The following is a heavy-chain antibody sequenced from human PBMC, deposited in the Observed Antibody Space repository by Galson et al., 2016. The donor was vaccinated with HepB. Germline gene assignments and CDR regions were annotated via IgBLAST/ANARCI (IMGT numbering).Heavy chain of an antibody. J-gene: IGHJ5*02. CDR3: AKDLTVTLHWFDP. Sequence: SLRLSCAASGFTFSSYAMSWVRQAPGKGLEWVSLISGSGTNTYYADSVKGRFTISRDNSRNTLYLQMNSLRAEDTVVYYCAKDLTVTLHWFDPWGQGTLVTVSS. D-gene: IGHD2-15*01. CDR2: ISGSGTNT. CDR1: GFTFSSYA. V-gene: IGHV3-23*01.